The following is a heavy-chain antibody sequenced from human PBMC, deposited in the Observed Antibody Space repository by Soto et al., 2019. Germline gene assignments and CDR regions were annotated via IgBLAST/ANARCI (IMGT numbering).Heavy chain of an antibody. CDR1: GGTISSSSYY. CDR2: IYYSGST. J-gene: IGHJ5*02. D-gene: IGHD2-2*03. Sequence: PSETLSLTCTVSGGTISSSSYYWGWIRQPPGKGLEWIGSIYYSGSTYYNPSLKSRVTISVDTSKNQFPLKLSSVTAADTAVYYCARPRRTGYCSSTSCLFSWFDPWGQGTLVTVSS. CDR3: ARPRRTGYCSSTSCLFSWFDP. V-gene: IGHV4-39*01.